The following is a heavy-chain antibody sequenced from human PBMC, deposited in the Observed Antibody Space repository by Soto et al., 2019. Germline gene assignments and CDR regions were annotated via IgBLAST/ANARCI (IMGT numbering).Heavy chain of an antibody. Sequence: EVQLVESGGGLIQPGGSLRLSCVASGFTFSRYVVNWVRQIPGKGLEWVSRITNDGTSTAYADSVKGRFTISRDNAKNTVYLKMSSLGAEDTALYYCRVWIGELSTDYWGQGTLVTVSS. CDR3: RVWIGELSTDY. D-gene: IGHD3-16*02. CDR2: ITNDGTST. J-gene: IGHJ4*02. V-gene: IGHV3-74*01. CDR1: GFTFSRYV.